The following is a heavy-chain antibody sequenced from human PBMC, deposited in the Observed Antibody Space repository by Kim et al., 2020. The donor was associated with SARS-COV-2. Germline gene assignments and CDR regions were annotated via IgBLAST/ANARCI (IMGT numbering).Heavy chain of an antibody. CDR3: GDYHGAGSHFSY. V-gene: IGHV3-23*05. J-gene: IGHJ4*02. D-gene: IGHD3-10*01. CDR2: T. Sequence: THYAESVKCRFTISRDNTTNMLYLKMNSVRDEATAVYYCGDYHGAGSHFSYWGQGTLVTVSS.